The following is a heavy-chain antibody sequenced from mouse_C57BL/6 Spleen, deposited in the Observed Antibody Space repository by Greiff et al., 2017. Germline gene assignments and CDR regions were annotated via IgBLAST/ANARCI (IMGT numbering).Heavy chain of an antibody. CDR3: AMDYGSSSWFAY. Sequence: QVQLQQSGAELARPGASVKMSCKASGYTFTSYTMHWVKQRPGQGLEWIGYINPSSGYTKYNQKFKDKATLTADKSSSTAYMQLSSLTSEDSAVYYCAMDYGSSSWFAYWGQGTLVTVSA. J-gene: IGHJ3*01. CDR1: GYTFTSYT. CDR2: INPSSGYT. D-gene: IGHD1-1*01. V-gene: IGHV1-4*01.